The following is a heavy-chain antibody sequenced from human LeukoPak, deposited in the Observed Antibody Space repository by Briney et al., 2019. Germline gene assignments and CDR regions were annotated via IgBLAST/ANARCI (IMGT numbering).Heavy chain of an antibody. D-gene: IGHD3-22*01. CDR1: GGSISSYY. CDR2: IYTSGST. J-gene: IGHJ4*02. V-gene: IGHV4-4*07. Sequence: SETLSLTCAVSGGSISSYYRSWIRQPAGKGLEWIGRIYTSGSTNYNPSLKSRVTMSVDTSKNQFSLKLSSVTAADTAVYYCARDYYDSSSYGSNWGQGTLVTVSS. CDR3: ARDYYDSSSYGSN.